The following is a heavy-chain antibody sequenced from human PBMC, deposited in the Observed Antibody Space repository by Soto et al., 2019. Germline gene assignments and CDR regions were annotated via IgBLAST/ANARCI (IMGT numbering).Heavy chain of an antibody. D-gene: IGHD2-15*01. V-gene: IGHV1-46*01. CDR2: INPSGGST. Sequence: GASVKVSCKASGYTFTSYYMHWVRQAPGQRLEWMGIINPSGGSTSYAQKFQGRVTMTRDTSTSTVYMELSSLRSGDTAVYYCARDRAFGDIVVVVAAYWFDPWGQGTLVTVSS. CDR3: ARDRAFGDIVVVVAAYWFDP. J-gene: IGHJ5*02. CDR1: GYTFTSYY.